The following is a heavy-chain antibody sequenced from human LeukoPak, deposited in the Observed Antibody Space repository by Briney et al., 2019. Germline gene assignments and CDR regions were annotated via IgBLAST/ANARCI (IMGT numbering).Heavy chain of an antibody. D-gene: IGHD5-18*01. CDR2: IGSRSSTI. CDR3: AASPSHGYGHFDY. J-gene: IGHJ4*02. V-gene: IGHV3-48*01. Sequence: PGGSLRLSCAASGFTFSSYSMNWVRQAPGKGLEWVSYIGSRSSTIYHADSVKGRFTISRDNAKNSLYLQMNSLRAEDTAVYYCAASPSHGYGHFDYWGQGTLVTVSS. CDR1: GFTFSSYS.